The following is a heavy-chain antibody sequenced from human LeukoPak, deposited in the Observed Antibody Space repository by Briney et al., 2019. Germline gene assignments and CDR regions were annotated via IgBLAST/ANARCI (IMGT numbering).Heavy chain of an antibody. CDR3: ARVPTVTFFDY. D-gene: IGHD4-17*01. Sequence: SETLSLTCAVYGGSFSGYYWSWIRQPPGKGLEWIGEINHSGSTNYNPSLKSRVTISVDASKNQFSLKLSSVTAADTAVYYCARVPTVTFFDYWGQGTLVTVSS. V-gene: IGHV4-34*01. CDR2: INHSGST. J-gene: IGHJ4*02. CDR1: GGSFSGYY.